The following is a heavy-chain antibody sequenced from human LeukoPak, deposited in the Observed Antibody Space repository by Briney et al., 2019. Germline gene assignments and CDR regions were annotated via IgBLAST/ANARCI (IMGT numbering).Heavy chain of an antibody. Sequence: SETLSLTCTVSGVSISSSSYYWGWIRQPPGKGLEWIGSIYYSGSTYYNPSLKSRVTISVDTSKNQFSLKLSSVTAADTAVYYCARPRANYYDSSGTYFDYWGQGTLVTVSS. CDR2: IYYSGST. CDR1: GVSISSSSYY. CDR3: ARPRANYYDSSGTYFDY. D-gene: IGHD3-22*01. V-gene: IGHV4-39*01. J-gene: IGHJ4*02.